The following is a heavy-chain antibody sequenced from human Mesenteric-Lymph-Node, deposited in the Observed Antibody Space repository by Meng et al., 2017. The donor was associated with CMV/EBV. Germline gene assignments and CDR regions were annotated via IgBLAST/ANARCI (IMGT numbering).Heavy chain of an antibody. CDR1: GFTFSSYD. CDR2: IATIDDT. J-gene: IGHJ6*02. CDR3: AKCMVTTCLYQYGMDV. Sequence: GESLKISCAASGFTFSSYDMHWVRQAKGKGLEWVSGIATIDDTYYAGSVKGRFTISRENDKNFLYLQMNSLRAGDTAVYYCAKCMVTTCLYQYGMDVWGQGTTVTVSS. D-gene: IGHD4-17*01. V-gene: IGHV3-13*01.